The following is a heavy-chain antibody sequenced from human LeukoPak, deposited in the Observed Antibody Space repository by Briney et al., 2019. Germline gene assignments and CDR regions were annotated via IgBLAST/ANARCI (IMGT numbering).Heavy chain of an antibody. CDR1: GFTFSSYS. J-gene: IGHJ4*02. CDR2: ISSSSSYI. CDR3: AKSAYMVRGVIDY. D-gene: IGHD3-10*01. Sequence: PGGSLRLSCAASGFTFSSYSMNWVRQAPGKGLEWVSSISSSSSYIYYADSVKGRFTISRDNAKNSLYLQMNSLRAEDTAVYYCAKSAYMVRGVIDYWGQGTLVTVSS. V-gene: IGHV3-21*01.